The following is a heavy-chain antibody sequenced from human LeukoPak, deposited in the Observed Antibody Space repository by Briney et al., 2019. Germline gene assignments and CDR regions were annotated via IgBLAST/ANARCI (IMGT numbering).Heavy chain of an antibody. CDR2: ISCSGGST. CDR1: GFTFSSYA. D-gene: IGHD3-10*01. V-gene: IGHV3-23*01. Sequence: GGSLRLSCAASGFTFSSYAMSWVRQAPGKGLEWVSAISCSGGSTYYADSVKGRFTISRDNSKNTLYLQMNSLRAEDTAVYYCAKDLEEGYYGSGSYSFDYWGQGTLVTVSS. J-gene: IGHJ4*02. CDR3: AKDLEEGYYGSGSYSFDY.